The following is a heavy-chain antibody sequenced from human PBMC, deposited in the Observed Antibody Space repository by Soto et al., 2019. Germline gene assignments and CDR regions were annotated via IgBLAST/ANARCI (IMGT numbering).Heavy chain of an antibody. CDR2: INPNSGAT. V-gene: IGHV1-2*02. D-gene: IGHD3-22*01. Sequence: EASVKVSCKTSGYSFTGYYIHWVRQAPGQGLEWMGWINPNSGATLYARKFQGRVIVSRDKSISTAYLQWSRLEASDTGMYYCVRHPDHYDRDYWGQGTQVTVSS. CDR1: GYSFTGYY. J-gene: IGHJ4*02. CDR3: VRHPDHYDRDY.